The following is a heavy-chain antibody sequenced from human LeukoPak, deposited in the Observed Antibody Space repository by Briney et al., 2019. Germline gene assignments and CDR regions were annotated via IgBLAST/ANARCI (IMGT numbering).Heavy chain of an antibody. V-gene: IGHV1-69*13. J-gene: IGHJ5*02. CDR2: IILIFGTA. CDR3: ARMSGYCSGGSCYGNNWFDP. CDR1: GGTFSSYA. D-gene: IGHD2-15*01. Sequence: ASVKVSCKASGGTFSSYAISWVRQAPGQGLEWMGGIILIFGTANYAQKFQGRVTITADESTSTAYMELSSLTSDDTAVYYCARMSGYCSGGSCYGNNWFDPWGQGTLVTVSS.